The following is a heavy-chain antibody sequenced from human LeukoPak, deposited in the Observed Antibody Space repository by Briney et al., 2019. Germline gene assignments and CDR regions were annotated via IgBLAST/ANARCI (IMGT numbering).Heavy chain of an antibody. D-gene: IGHD3-10*01. Sequence: PSETLSLTCTVSGGSISSYYWSWIRQPPGKGLEWIGYIYYSGSTNYNPSLKSRVTISVDTSKNQFSLKLSSVTAADTAVYYCARYGGSGSYYNWFDPWGQGTLVTVSS. CDR1: GGSISSYY. CDR3: ARYGGSGSYYNWFDP. V-gene: IGHV4-59*08. J-gene: IGHJ5*02. CDR2: IYYSGST.